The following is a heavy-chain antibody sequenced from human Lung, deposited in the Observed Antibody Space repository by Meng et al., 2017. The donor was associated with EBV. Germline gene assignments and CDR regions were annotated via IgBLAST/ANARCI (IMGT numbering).Heavy chain of an antibody. V-gene: IGHV1-18*01. CDR3: ARARPDYDSSGYYYDFDY. D-gene: IGHD3-22*01. J-gene: IGHJ4*02. CDR2: ISAYNGNT. Sequence: VQLVQSGAEWKKPGASVKVSCKASGYTFTSYGISWVRQAPGQGLEWMGWISAYNGNTNYAQKLQGRVTMTTDTSTSTAYMELRSLRSDDTAVYYCARARPDYDSSGYYYDFDYWGQGTLVTVSS. CDR1: GYTFTSYG.